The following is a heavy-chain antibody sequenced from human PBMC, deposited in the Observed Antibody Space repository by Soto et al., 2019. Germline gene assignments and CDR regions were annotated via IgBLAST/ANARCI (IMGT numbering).Heavy chain of an antibody. Sequence: PSETLGITCTFSVGSVSSGSYYWSWIRQPPGKGLEWIGYIYYSGSTNYNPSLKSRVTISVDTSKNQFSLKLSSVTAADTAVYYCARDYCSGGSCHHGYYYGMDVWGQGTTVTVSS. V-gene: IGHV4-61*01. CDR1: VGSVSSGSYY. J-gene: IGHJ6*01. CDR2: IYYSGST. D-gene: IGHD2-15*01. CDR3: ARDYCSGGSCHHGYYYGMDV.